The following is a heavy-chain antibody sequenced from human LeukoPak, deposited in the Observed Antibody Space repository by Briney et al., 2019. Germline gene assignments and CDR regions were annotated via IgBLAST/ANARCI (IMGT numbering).Heavy chain of an antibody. Sequence: SETLSLTCTVSGGSISSSTYYWGWIRQSPGKGLEWIGSIYYSGSTYYNPSLKSRVTISVDTSKNQFSLKLTSVTAADTAAYYCARDSAMGPPSFDYWGQGTLVTVSS. CDR2: IYYSGST. CDR3: ARDSAMGPPSFDY. CDR1: GGSISSSTYY. J-gene: IGHJ4*02. D-gene: IGHD1-26*01. V-gene: IGHV4-39*07.